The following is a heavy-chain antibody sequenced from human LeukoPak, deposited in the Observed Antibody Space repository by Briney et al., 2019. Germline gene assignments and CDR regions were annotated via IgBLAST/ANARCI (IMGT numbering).Heavy chain of an antibody. CDR1: GFTFSGYW. D-gene: IGHD3-22*01. Sequence: GGALRLSCAASGFTFSGYWMHWGRQVPGEGLVWVSRIKTEGGNTVYADNVKGRFTISRDNARNTLYLQMNSLRVEDTAVYYCTRTYYYDSRDYFDYWGQGALVTVSS. CDR2: IKTEGGNT. V-gene: IGHV3-74*01. CDR3: TRTYYYDSRDYFDY. J-gene: IGHJ4*02.